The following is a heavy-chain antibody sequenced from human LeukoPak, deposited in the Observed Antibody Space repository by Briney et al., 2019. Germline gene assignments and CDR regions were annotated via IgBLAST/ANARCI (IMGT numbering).Heavy chain of an antibody. D-gene: IGHD2-2*01. V-gene: IGHV3-7*01. J-gene: IGHJ4*02. Sequence: PGRSLRLSCAASGFTFSSYGMHWVRQAPGKGLEWVANIKEDGSEKYYVDSVKGRFTISRDNAKNSLYLQMNSLRAEDTAVYYCARVNARPATSWYFDYWGQGTLVPVSS. CDR2: IKEDGSEK. CDR3: ARVNARPATSWYFDY. CDR1: GFTFSSYG.